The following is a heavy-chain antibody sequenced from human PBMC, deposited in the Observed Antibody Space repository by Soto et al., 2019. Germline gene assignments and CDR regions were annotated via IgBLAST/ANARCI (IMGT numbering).Heavy chain of an antibody. J-gene: IGHJ6*02. CDR1: GFTLSSYG. CDR2: IWYDGSNK. V-gene: IGHV3-33*01. D-gene: IGHD2-2*01. Sequence: QVQLVESGGGVVQPGRSLRLSCAASGFTLSSYGMHWVRQAPGKGLEWVAVIWYDGSNKYYADSVKGRFTISRDNSKNTLYLQMYSLRAEDTAVYYCARGGSEYCTSTSCYLHYYYGMDVWGQGTTVTVSS. CDR3: ARGGSEYCTSTSCYLHYYYGMDV.